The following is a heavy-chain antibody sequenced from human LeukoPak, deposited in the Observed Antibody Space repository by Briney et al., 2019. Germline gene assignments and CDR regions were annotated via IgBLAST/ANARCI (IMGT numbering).Heavy chain of an antibody. CDR3: AKIAAAGDWYFDL. CDR2: ISGSGGST. J-gene: IGHJ2*01. V-gene: IGHV3-23*01. D-gene: IGHD6-13*01. CDR1: GFTFSSYG. Sequence: GGSLRLSCAASGFTFSSYGMSWVRQAPGKGLEWVSAISGSGGSTYYADSVKGRFAISRDISKNTLYLQMNSLRAEDTAVYYCAKIAAAGDWYFDLWGRGTLVTVSS.